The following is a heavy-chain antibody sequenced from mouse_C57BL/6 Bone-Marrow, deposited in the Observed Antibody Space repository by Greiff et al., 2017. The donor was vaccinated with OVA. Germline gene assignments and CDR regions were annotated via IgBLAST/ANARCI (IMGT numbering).Heavy chain of an antibody. Sequence: EVQLVESGGDLVKPGGSLKLSCAASGFTFSSYGMSWVRQTPDKRLEWVATISSGGSYTYYPDSVKGRFTISRDNAKNTLYLQMSSLKSEDTARYYCARTTADYWGQGTTLTVSS. CDR3: ARTTADY. CDR2: ISSGGSYT. CDR1: GFTFSSYG. D-gene: IGHD1-2*01. V-gene: IGHV5-6*01. J-gene: IGHJ2*01.